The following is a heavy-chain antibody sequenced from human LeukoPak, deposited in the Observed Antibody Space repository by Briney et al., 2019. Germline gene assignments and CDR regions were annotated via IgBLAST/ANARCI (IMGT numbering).Heavy chain of an antibody. CDR3: ARDKGPYYFDQ. Sequence: GGSLRLSCAASGFTFSSYGMHWVRQAPGKGLEWVAVIWNDGSQKYYADSVKGRFTISRDNSKNTLYLQMNSLRAEDAAVYYCARDKGPYYFDQWGQGTLLTVSS. V-gene: IGHV3-33*01. CDR2: IWNDGSQK. CDR1: GFTFSSYG. J-gene: IGHJ4*02.